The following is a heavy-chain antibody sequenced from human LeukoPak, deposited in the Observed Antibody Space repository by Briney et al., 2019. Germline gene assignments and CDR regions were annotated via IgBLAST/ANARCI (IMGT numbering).Heavy chain of an antibody. D-gene: IGHD2-15*01. J-gene: IGHJ5*02. Sequence: SVKVSCKASGGTFSSYAISWVRQAPGQALEWMGGIIPIFGTANYAQKFQGRVTITADESTSTAYMELSSLRSEDTAVYYCARNGYCSGGSCDRFDPWGQGTLVTVSS. V-gene: IGHV1-69*13. CDR3: ARNGYCSGGSCDRFDP. CDR1: GGTFSSYA. CDR2: IIPIFGTA.